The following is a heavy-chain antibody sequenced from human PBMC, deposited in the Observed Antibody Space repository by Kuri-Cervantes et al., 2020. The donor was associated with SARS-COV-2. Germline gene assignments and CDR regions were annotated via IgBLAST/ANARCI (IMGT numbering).Heavy chain of an antibody. Sequence: GGSLRLSCAASGFTVSSNYMSWVRQAPWKGLEWVSVIYSGGSTYYADSVKGRFTISRDNSKNTLYLQMNSLRAEDTAVYYCARQNTIFGVVITDAFDIWGQGTMVTVSS. CDR3: ARQNTIFGVVITDAFDI. J-gene: IGHJ3*02. CDR1: GFTVSSNY. V-gene: IGHV3-66*04. CDR2: IYSGGST. D-gene: IGHD3-3*01.